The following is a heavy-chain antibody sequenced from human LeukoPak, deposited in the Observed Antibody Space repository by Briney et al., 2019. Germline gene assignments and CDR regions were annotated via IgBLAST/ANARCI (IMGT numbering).Heavy chain of an antibody. Sequence: SETLSLTCTVSGGSISPYYWSWIRQPPGKGLEWIGYIYYGGSTNYNPPLKSRVTISVDTSKNQFSLKLNSVTAADTAVYYCARWANWNHDYWGQGTLVTVSS. D-gene: IGHD1-1*01. CDR2: IYYGGST. CDR3: ARWANWNHDY. J-gene: IGHJ4*02. V-gene: IGHV4-59*01. CDR1: GGSISPYY.